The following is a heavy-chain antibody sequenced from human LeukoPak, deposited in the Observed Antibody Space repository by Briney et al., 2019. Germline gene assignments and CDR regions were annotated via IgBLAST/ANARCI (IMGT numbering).Heavy chain of an antibody. V-gene: IGHV4-4*02. Sequence: GTLRLSCAASGFSFSDYDMSWVRQSPGKGLEWIGETYHSGSTNYNPSLESRVTISIDKSKNQLSLRLSSVTAADTAVYYCARGGGYYFDYWGQGTLVTVSS. D-gene: IGHD3-16*01. CDR3: ARGGGYYFDY. CDR1: GFSFSDY. J-gene: IGHJ4*02. CDR2: TYHSGST.